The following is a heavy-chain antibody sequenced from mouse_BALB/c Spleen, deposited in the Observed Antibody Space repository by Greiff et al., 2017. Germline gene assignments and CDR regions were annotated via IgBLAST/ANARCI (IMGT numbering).Heavy chain of an antibody. CDR2: INPSNGGT. CDR3: AKGTWDAMDY. V-gene: IGHV1S81*02. Sequence: VKLMESGAELVKPGASVKLSCKASGYTFTSYYMYWVKQRPGQGLEWIGEINPSNGGTNFNEKFKSKATLTVDKSSSTAYMQLSSLTSEDSAVYYCAKGTWDAMDYWGQGTSVTVSS. CDR1: GYTFTSYY. J-gene: IGHJ4*01. D-gene: IGHD3-3*01.